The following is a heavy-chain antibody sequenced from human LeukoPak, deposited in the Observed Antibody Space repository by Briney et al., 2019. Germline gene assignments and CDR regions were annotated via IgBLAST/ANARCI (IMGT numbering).Heavy chain of an antibody. CDR2: IYYSGST. V-gene: IGHV4-30-4*01. CDR1: GGSISSGDYY. CDR3: ARDDTVTPLGY. J-gene: IGHJ4*02. D-gene: IGHD4-17*01. Sequence: SETLSLTCTVSGGSISSGDYYWSWIRQPPGKGLEWIGYIYYSGSTYYNPSLKSRVTISVDTSKNQFSLKLSSVTAADTAVYYCARDDTVTPLGYWGQGTLVTVSS.